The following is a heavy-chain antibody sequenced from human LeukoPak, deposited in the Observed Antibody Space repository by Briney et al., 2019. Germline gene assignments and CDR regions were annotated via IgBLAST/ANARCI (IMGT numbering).Heavy chain of an antibody. CDR2: ISSSSSHI. CDR1: GFTFRSYS. V-gene: IGHV3-21*01. D-gene: IGHD1-26*01. Sequence: GGSLRLSCAASGFTFRSYSMNWVRQAPGKGLEWVSSISSSSSHIYYADSVKGRFTISRDNAKNSLYLQMNSLRDEDTAVYYCATGILGANGAFDIWGQGTMVTVSS. J-gene: IGHJ3*02. CDR3: ATGILGANGAFDI.